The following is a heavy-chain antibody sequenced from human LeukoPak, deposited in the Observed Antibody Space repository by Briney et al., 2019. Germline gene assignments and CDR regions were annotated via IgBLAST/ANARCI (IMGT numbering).Heavy chain of an antibody. CDR3: AKDRVGARYYFDY. J-gene: IGHJ4*02. CDR1: GFTFSSYG. V-gene: IGHV3-30*02. CDR2: TRYDGSNK. Sequence: GGSLRHSCAASGFTFSSYGMHWVRQAPGKGLEWVAFTRYDGSNKYYADSVKGRFTISRDNSKNTLYLQMNSLRAEDTAVYYCAKDRVGARYYFDYWGQGTLVTVAS. D-gene: IGHD1-26*01.